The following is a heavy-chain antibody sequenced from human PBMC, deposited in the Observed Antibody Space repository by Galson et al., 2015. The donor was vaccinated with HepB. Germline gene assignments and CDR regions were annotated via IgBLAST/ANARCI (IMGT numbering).Heavy chain of an antibody. J-gene: IGHJ4*02. CDR2: IKQDGSEK. D-gene: IGHD6-13*01. CDR3: AREIGPIAAAGTPDY. V-gene: IGHV3-7*03. CDR1: GFTFSSYW. Sequence: SLRLSCAASGFTFSSYWMSWVRQAPGEGLEWVANIKQDGSEKYYVDSVKGRFTISRDNAKNSLYLQMNSLRAEDTAVYYCAREIGPIAAAGTPDYWGQGTLVTVSS.